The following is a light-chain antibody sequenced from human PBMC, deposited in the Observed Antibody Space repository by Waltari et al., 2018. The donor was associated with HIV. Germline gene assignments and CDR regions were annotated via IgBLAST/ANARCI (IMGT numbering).Light chain of an antibody. CDR2: GVT. J-gene: IGLJ2*01. CDR3: GSYTTTSTLGV. Sequence: QSALTQPASVSGSPGQSITISCIGSSSDVGAYDYVSWYQHHPGKAPKLLINGVTHRPSGISSRFIGSKSGHTASLTISGLQADDKADYYCGSYTTTSTLGVFGGGTKLTVL. CDR1: SSDVGAYDY. V-gene: IGLV2-14*03.